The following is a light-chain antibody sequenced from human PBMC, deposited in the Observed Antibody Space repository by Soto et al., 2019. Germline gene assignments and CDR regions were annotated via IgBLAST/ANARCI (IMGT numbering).Light chain of an antibody. V-gene: IGLV2-14*01. CDR2: AVT. Sequence: QPALTQPASVSGSPGQSIAISCTGTSSDVGSYNSVSWYQQFPGKAPKLILYAVTNRPSGVSNRFSGSKSGNTASLTISGLQAEDEADYFCSSYTTSATLVFGVGTKLTVL. CDR3: SSYTTSATLV. CDR1: SSDVGSYNS. J-gene: IGLJ2*01.